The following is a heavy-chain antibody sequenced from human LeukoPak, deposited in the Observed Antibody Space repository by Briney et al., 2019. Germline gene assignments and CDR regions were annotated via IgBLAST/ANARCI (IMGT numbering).Heavy chain of an antibody. V-gene: IGHV3-48*01. CDR1: GFTFSSYS. CDR3: ARAGGDYPEGRTPFDY. Sequence: GGSLRLSCAASGFTFSSYSMNWVRQAPGKGLEWVSYISSSSTTIYYADSVKGRFTISRDKAKNSLYLQMNSLRAEDTAVYYCARAGGDYPEGRTPFDYWGQGTLVTVSS. D-gene: IGHD4-17*01. CDR2: ISSSSTTI. J-gene: IGHJ4*02.